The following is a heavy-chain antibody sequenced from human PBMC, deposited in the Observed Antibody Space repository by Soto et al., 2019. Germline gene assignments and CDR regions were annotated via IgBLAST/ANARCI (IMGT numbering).Heavy chain of an antibody. CDR2: ISSSSSTI. J-gene: IGHJ5*02. V-gene: IGHV3-48*01. CDR3: ARHPERIAEIWWFDP. Sequence: EVQLVESGGGLVQPGGSLRLSCAASGFTFSSYSMNWVRQAPGKGLEWVSYISSSSSTIYYADSVKGRFTISRDNAKNSLYLQMNSLRAEDTAVYYCARHPERIAEIWWFDPWCQGTLVTVSS. CDR1: GFTFSSYS. D-gene: IGHD6-13*01.